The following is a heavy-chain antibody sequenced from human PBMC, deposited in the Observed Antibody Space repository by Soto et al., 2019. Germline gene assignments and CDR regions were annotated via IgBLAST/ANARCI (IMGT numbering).Heavy chain of an antibody. CDR2: ISAFNGYT. D-gene: IGHD6-13*01. V-gene: IGHV1-18*01. J-gene: IGHJ3*01. CDR3: ARGRAAVAPAGTPDDFDV. CDR1: GYILNKYG. Sequence: ASVKVSCKASGYILNKYGFNWVRQAPGQGLEWMGRISAFNGYTNLAQKFQGRLTLTTDASTNTAYMELSSLRSGDTATYFCARGRAAVAPAGTPDDFDVWGQGTMVTVSS.